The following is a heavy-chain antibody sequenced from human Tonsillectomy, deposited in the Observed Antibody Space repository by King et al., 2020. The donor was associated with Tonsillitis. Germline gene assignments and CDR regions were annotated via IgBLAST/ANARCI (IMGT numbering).Heavy chain of an antibody. D-gene: IGHD3-10*01. Sequence: QLQESGPGLVKPSQTLSLTCTVSGGSISRGSYFWSWIRQPAGKGLEWIGRISSSGSTNYNPSLKSRVTMSVDTSKNQFSLKLSSVTAADTAVYYCARDVGQYYYGSGIDYWGQGTLVTVSS. CDR3: ARDVGQYYYGSGIDY. CDR2: ISSSGST. CDR1: GGSISRGSYF. V-gene: IGHV4-61*02. J-gene: IGHJ4*02.